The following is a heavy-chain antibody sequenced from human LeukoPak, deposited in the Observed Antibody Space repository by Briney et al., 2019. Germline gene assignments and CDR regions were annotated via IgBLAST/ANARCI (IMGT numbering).Heavy chain of an antibody. J-gene: IGHJ4*02. D-gene: IGHD3-3*01. Sequence: ASVKVSCKASGNTFTGYYIHWVRQAPGQGLEWMGWINPNSGGTNYAQKFQGRVTMTRDTSISTAYMELSRLRSDDTAVYYWARDYVGVAAGGGDWGQGTLVTVSS. CDR2: INPNSGGT. CDR3: ARDYVGVAAGGGD. V-gene: IGHV1-2*02. CDR1: GNTFTGYY.